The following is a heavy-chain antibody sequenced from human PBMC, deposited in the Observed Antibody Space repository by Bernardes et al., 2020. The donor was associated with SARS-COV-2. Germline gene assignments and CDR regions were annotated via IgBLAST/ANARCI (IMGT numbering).Heavy chain of an antibody. CDR3: ARATDYYGRDV. D-gene: IGHD4-4*01. J-gene: IGHJ6*02. CDR2: IAAYNYNT. CDR1: GYSFTSHI. V-gene: IGHV1-18*01. Sequence: ASVKVSCKTSGYSFTSHIISWVRQAPGQGLEWMGWIAAYNYNTTYTQKYQDRVTISMDISASTAYMEVRSLRSDDTAVYYCARATDYYGRDVWGQGTTVIVSS.